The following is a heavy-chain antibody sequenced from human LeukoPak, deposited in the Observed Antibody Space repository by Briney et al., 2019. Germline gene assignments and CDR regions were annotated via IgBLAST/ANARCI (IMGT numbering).Heavy chain of an antibody. Sequence: GGCLRLSCAASGFTFSLYAMHWVRPAPGKGLEYVSAISSNGGSTYYANSVKGRFTISRDNSKNTLSLQMGSLRSEDMAVYYCARWVSTSYDAFDIWGQGTMVTVSS. V-gene: IGHV3-64*01. CDR1: GFTFSLYA. CDR2: ISSNGGST. J-gene: IGHJ3*02. CDR3: ARWVSTSYDAFDI. D-gene: IGHD6-6*01.